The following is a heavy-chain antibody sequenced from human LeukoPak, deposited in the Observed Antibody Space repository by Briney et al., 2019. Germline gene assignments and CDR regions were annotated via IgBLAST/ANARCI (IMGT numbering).Heavy chain of an antibody. D-gene: IGHD6-13*01. J-gene: IGHJ4*02. Sequence: GGSLRLSCAASGFIFDDYGMSWVRQAPGKGPEWVSGINWNGGSTGYGDSVEGRFTISRDNARNSLYLQMNGLRAEDTALYYCARDLKRLAAVQPPEFDYRGQGTLVTVSS. CDR2: INWNGGST. CDR1: GFIFDDYG. V-gene: IGHV3-20*04. CDR3: ARDLKRLAAVQPPEFDY.